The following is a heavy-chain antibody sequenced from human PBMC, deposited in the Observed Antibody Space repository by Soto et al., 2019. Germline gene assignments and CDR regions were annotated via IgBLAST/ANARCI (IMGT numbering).Heavy chain of an antibody. J-gene: IGHJ6*03. CDR2: INPSGGST. D-gene: IGHD3-10*01. CDR1: GYTFTSYY. V-gene: IGHV1-46*03. Sequence: ASVKVSCKASGYTFTSYYMHCVRQAPGQGLEWMGIINPSGGSTSYAQKFQGRVTMTRDTSTSTVYMELSSLRSEDTAVYYCARDEGYYYGSGSYGYYYMDVWGKGTTVTVSS. CDR3: ARDEGYYYGSGSYGYYYMDV.